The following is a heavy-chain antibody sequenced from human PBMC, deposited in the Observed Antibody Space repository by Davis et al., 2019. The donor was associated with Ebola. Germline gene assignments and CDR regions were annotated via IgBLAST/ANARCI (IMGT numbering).Heavy chain of an antibody. Sequence: GESLKISCAASDYTFTTSWMSWVRQAPGKGLEWVANIKQDGSEKYYVDSVKGRFTISRDNAKNSLYLQMNSLRAEDTAVYYCARIQLWLFNYWGQGTLVTVSS. V-gene: IGHV3-7*03. D-gene: IGHD5-18*01. CDR1: DYTFTTSW. J-gene: IGHJ4*02. CDR3: ARIQLWLFNY. CDR2: IKQDGSEK.